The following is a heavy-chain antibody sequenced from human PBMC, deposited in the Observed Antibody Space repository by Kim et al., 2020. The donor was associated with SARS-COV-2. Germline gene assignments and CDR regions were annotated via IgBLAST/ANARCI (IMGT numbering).Heavy chain of an antibody. CDR1: GFTFSSYG. CDR3: AKDWRGCSGGSCYFDY. CDR2: ISYDGSNK. Sequence: GGSLRLSCAASGFTFSSYGMHWVRQAPGKGLEWVAVISYDGSNKYYADSVKGRFTISRDNSKNTLYLQMNSLRAEDTAVYYCAKDWRGCSGGSCYFDYWGQGTLVTVSS. V-gene: IGHV3-30*18. J-gene: IGHJ4*02. D-gene: IGHD2-15*01.